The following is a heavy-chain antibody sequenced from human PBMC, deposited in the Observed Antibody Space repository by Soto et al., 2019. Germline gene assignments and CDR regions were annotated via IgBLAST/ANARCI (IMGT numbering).Heavy chain of an antibody. CDR3: ARDLWGYCGTDCYPLDV. J-gene: IGHJ6*02. Sequence: SETLSLTCTVSGGSISSYYWSWIRQPPGKGLEWLGYIFYSGSTNYIPSLKSRVTISVDTSKIQFSLKLSSLTAAVTAVYYCARDLWGYCGTDCYPLDVWGQGTTVTVSS. V-gene: IGHV4-59*12. CDR1: GGSISSYY. D-gene: IGHD2-21*02. CDR2: IFYSGST.